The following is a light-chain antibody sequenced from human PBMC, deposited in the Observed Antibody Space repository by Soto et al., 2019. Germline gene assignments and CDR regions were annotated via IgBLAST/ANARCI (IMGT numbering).Light chain of an antibody. CDR2: EVS. Sequence: QSALTQPTSASGSPGQSVTISCTGTSSDVGGYNYVSWYQQHPGKAPKLMIYEVSKRPSGVPDRFSGSKSGNTASLTVSGLQAEDEADYYFSSYAGRNNFGVFGGGTKLTVL. V-gene: IGLV2-8*01. CDR3: SSYAGRNNFGV. CDR1: SSDVGGYNY. J-gene: IGLJ2*01.